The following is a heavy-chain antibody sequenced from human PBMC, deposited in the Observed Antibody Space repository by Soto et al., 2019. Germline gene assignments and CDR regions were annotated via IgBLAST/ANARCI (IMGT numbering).Heavy chain of an antibody. CDR3: ARENLGITGTTVY. CDR2: INPSGGST. V-gene: IGHV1-46*01. Sequence: QVQLVQSGAEVKKPGASVKVSCKASGYTFTSYYMHWVRQAPGQGLEWMGIINPSGGSTSYAQKSQGRVTMTRNTSTSTVYRELRSLGSKDRAVYYCARENLGITGTTVYGGREPLVPVSS. D-gene: IGHD1-7*01. J-gene: IGHJ4*02. CDR1: GYTFTSYY.